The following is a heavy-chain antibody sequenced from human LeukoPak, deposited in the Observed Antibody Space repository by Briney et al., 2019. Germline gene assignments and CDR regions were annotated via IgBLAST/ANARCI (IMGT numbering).Heavy chain of an antibody. CDR2: IGTGGDT. CDR1: GFTFSSYD. J-gene: IGHJ2*01. CDR3: AREMSDPNHWYFDL. Sequence: PGGSLRLSCAASGFTFSSYDMHWVRQATGKGLEWVSAIGTGGDTYYPGSVKGRFTISRENAKNSLYLQMNSLRAGDTAVYYCAREMSDPNHWYFDLWGRGTLVTVSS. V-gene: IGHV3-13*01.